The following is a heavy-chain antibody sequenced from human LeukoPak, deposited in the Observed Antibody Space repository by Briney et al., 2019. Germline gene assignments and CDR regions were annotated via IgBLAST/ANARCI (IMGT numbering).Heavy chain of an antibody. CDR3: AWGKSLTPLSPPYYYYYGMDV. Sequence: GGSLRLSCAASGFTFSSYAMSWVRQAPGKGLEWVSAISGSGGSTYYADSVKGRFTISRDNSKNTLYLQMNSLRAEDTAVYYCAWGKSLTPLSPPYYYYYGMDVWGQGTTVTVSS. CDR1: GFTFSSYA. CDR2: ISGSGGST. D-gene: IGHD1-14*01. J-gene: IGHJ6*02. V-gene: IGHV3-23*01.